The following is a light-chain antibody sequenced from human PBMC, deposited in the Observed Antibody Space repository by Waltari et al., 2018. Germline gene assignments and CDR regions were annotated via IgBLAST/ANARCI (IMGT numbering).Light chain of an antibody. CDR2: DAS. CDR1: QPVTNY. CDR3: QQYNNWPYT. Sequence: EIGMTQSPATLAVSPGERATLACRASQPVTNYLAWYQQKPGQSPRLLNSDASTRATGLPARFSGSGSGTEFTLTSSSLQSEDFAVYYGQQYNNWPYTFGQGTKLEIK. J-gene: IGKJ2*01. V-gene: IGKV3-15*01.